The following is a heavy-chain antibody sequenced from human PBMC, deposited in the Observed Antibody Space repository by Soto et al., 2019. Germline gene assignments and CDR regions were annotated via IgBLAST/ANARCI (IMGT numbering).Heavy chain of an antibody. CDR2: ISYDGSNK. CDR1: GFTFSSYA. D-gene: IGHD3-3*01. V-gene: IGHV3-30-3*01. Sequence: GGSLRLSCAASGFTFSSYAMHWVRQAPGKGLEWVAVISYDGSNKYYADSVKGRFTISRDNSKNTLYLQMNSLRAEDTAVYYCASKEGVVLRFLEYSYGMDVWGQGTTVTVSS. J-gene: IGHJ6*02. CDR3: ASKEGVVLRFLEYSYGMDV.